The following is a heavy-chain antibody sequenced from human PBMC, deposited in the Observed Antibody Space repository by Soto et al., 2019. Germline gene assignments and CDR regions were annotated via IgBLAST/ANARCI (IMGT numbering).Heavy chain of an antibody. CDR2: INHSGST. D-gene: IGHD6-19*01. Sequence: SETLSLTCAVYGGSFSCYYLRWIRQPPGRGLEWIGEINHSGSTNYNPSLMSGDAISVVTTKNQFSRKQRLVPAADLTVYYCASNGRAVAGTPRSNWFDNWGQGTLVTVSS. J-gene: IGHJ5*01. V-gene: IGHV4-34*01. CDR1: GGSFSCYY. CDR3: ASNGRAVAGTPRSNWFDN.